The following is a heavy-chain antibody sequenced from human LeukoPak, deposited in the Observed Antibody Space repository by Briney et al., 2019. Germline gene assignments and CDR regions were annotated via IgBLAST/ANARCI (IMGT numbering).Heavy chain of an antibody. J-gene: IGHJ4*02. CDR2: IYYSGST. D-gene: IGHD2-15*01. Sequence: SETLSLTCTVSGGSISSYYWSWIRQPPGKGLEWIGYIYYSGSTNYNPSLKSRVTISVDTSKNQFSLKLSSVTAADTAVYYCARSGGYCSGGSCSIDYWGQGTLVTVSS. V-gene: IGHV4-59*12. CDR3: ARSGGYCSGGSCSIDY. CDR1: GGSISSYY.